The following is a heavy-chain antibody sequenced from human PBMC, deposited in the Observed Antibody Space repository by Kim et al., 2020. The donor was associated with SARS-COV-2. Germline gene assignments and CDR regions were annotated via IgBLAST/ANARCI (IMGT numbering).Heavy chain of an antibody. V-gene: IGHV4-31*02. Sequence: YHDPSLKSRLTMSVDTSKNQFYLNMTSVTAADTAVYYCARDSSGHYLYFFDSWGQGTLVTVSS. J-gene: IGHJ4*02. D-gene: IGHD3-22*01. CDR3: ARDSSGHYLYFFDS.